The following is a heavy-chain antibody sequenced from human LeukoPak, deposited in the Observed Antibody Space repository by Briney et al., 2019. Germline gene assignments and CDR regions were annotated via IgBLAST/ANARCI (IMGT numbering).Heavy chain of an antibody. Sequence: KPSETLSLTCTVYGGPFSGYYWSWIRQPPGKGLESIGYFYYSGSTNYNPSLKSRVTISVDTSKNQFSLKLTSVTAADTAVYYCARGYGVAGTHYYFDSWGQGTLVTVSS. CDR2: FYYSGST. CDR1: GGPFSGYY. J-gene: IGHJ4*02. CDR3: ARGYGVAGTHYYFDS. D-gene: IGHD6-19*01. V-gene: IGHV4-59*01.